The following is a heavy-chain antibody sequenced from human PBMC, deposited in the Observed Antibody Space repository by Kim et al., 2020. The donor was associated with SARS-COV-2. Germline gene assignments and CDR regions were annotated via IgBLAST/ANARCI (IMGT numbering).Heavy chain of an antibody. V-gene: IGHV3-30*04. CDR2: ISYDGSNK. J-gene: IGHJ4*02. Sequence: GGSLRLSCAASGFTFSSYAMHWVRQAPGKGLEWVAVISYDGSNKYYADSVKGRFTISRDNSKNTLYLQMNSLRAEDTAVYYCARGGVAGGIFDYWGQGTLVPVSS. D-gene: IGHD3-16*01. CDR1: GFTFSSYA. CDR3: ARGGVAGGIFDY.